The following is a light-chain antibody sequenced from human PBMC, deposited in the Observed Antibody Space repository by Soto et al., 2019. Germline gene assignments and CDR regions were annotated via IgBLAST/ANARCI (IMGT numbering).Light chain of an antibody. J-gene: IGKJ5*01. CDR1: LSVSRR. CDR2: GAS. V-gene: IGKV3-20*01. CDR3: QQYGGSPIT. Sequence: ESVLTQSPGTRSLSQGVRATLSCRASLSVSRRLAWYQQRPGQSPRLLISGASMRASGVPVRFIGSGSGTDFTLTITRLEPEDFAVYYCQQYGGSPITFGLGTRLEIK.